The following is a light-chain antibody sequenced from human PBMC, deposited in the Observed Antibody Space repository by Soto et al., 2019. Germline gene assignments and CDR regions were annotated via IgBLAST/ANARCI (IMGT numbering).Light chain of an antibody. CDR1: SGYSNYK. V-gene: IGLV9-49*01. Sequence: QSVLTQPPSASASLGASVTLTCTLSSGYSNYKVDWYQQRPGKGPRFVMRVGTGGIVGSKGDGIPDRFSVLGSGLNRYLTIKNIQEEDERDYPCGADHGSGSNFVVVFGGGTKVTVL. CDR3: GADHGSGSNFVVV. CDR2: VGTGGIVG. J-gene: IGLJ2*01.